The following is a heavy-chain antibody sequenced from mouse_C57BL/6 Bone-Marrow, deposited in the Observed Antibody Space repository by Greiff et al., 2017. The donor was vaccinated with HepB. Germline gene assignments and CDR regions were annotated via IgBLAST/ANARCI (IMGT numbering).Heavy chain of an antibody. Sequence: VQLQQSGAELVRPGASVKLSCTASGFNIKDDYMHWVKQRPEQGLEWIGWIDPENGDTEYASKFQGKATITADTSSNTASLQLSSLTSADTAVYYCTTNVGVFFDYWGQGTTLTVSS. CDR2: IDPENGDT. V-gene: IGHV14-4*01. J-gene: IGHJ2*01. CDR3: TTNVGVFFDY. CDR1: GFNIKDDY.